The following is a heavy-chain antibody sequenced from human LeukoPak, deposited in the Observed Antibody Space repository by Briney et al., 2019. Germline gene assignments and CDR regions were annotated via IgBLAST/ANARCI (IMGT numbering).Heavy chain of an antibody. Sequence: KLSETLSLTCAVYGGSFSGYDWSWIRQPPGKGLEWIGELNHSGSTNYNPSLKRRVTISVDPSKTQFSLKLSSVTAADTAVYYCARGRGVLRYFDWSLDYWGQGTLVTVSS. D-gene: IGHD3-9*01. V-gene: IGHV4-34*01. CDR3: ARGRGVLRYFDWSLDY. J-gene: IGHJ4*02. CDR1: GGSFSGYD. CDR2: LNHSGST.